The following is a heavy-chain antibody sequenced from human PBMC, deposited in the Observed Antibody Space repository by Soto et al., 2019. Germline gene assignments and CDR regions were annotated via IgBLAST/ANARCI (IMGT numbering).Heavy chain of an antibody. CDR1: GYTFTSYG. V-gene: IGHV1-18*01. CDR2: ISAYNGNT. CDR3: AREGPPVLD. Sequence: QVQLVQSGAEVKKPGASVKVSCKASGYTFTSYGISWVRQAPGQGLEWMGWISAYNGNTKYAQKFQGRVTMTTDTSPSNGDLGPRSPRSCGTALYYWAREGPPVLDWGQGTLVTVSS. J-gene: IGHJ4*02.